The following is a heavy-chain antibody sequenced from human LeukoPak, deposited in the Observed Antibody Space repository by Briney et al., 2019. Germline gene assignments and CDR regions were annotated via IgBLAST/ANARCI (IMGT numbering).Heavy chain of an antibody. CDR3: AREPAYNYYDSSGYYYGDY. CDR1: GGTFSSYA. J-gene: IGHJ4*02. CDR2: IIPIFGTA. V-gene: IGHV1-69*05. Sequence: SVKVSCKASGGTFSSYAISWVRQAPGQGLEWMGGIIPIFGTANYAQKFQGRVTITTDESTSTAYMELSSLRSEDTAVYYCAREPAYNYYDSSGYYYGDYWGQGTLVTVSS. D-gene: IGHD3-22*01.